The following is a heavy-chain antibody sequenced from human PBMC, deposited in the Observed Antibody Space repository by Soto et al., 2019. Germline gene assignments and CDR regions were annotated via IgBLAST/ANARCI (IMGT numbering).Heavy chain of an antibody. V-gene: IGHV3-33*01. D-gene: IGHD2-15*01. J-gene: IGHJ3*02. CDR2: IYYDGSNE. Sequence: QVQLVESGGGVVQPGRSLRLSCAASEFTFSNFGMHWVRQAPGKGLEWVAVIYYDGSNEYYADSVKGRFTISRDNSKNKLYLQMNSLRAEDTAVYYCARVDVVVAADAFDIWGQGTMVTVSS. CDR3: ARVDVVVAADAFDI. CDR1: EFTFSNFG.